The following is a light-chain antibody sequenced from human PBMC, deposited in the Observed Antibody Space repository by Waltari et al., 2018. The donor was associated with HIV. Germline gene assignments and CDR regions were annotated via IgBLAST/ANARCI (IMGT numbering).Light chain of an antibody. CDR1: QSASSS. Sequence: IVMTQSPATLSVSPGQRATPSCRASQSASSSLAWYQQKPGQAPRLLIYGASTRATGIPTRFSGSGSGTEFTLTISSPQSEDFAVYYCQQYYAWPLTFGGGTKVEVK. J-gene: IGKJ4*01. CDR3: QQYYAWPLT. V-gene: IGKV3-15*01. CDR2: GAS.